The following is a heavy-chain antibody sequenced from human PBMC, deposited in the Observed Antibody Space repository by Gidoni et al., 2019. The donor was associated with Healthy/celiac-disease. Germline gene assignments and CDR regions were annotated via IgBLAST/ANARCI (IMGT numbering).Heavy chain of an antibody. CDR2: ISGSGGST. CDR1: GFTFSSYA. Sequence: EVQLLESGGGLVQPGRSLRLSCAASGFTFSSYAMSWVRQAPGKGLEWVSAISGSGGSTYYADSVKGRCTISRDNSKNTLYLQMNSLRAEDTAVYYCAHSSSWYFVYWGQGTLVTVSS. D-gene: IGHD6-13*01. J-gene: IGHJ4*02. CDR3: AHSSSWYFVY. V-gene: IGHV3-23*01.